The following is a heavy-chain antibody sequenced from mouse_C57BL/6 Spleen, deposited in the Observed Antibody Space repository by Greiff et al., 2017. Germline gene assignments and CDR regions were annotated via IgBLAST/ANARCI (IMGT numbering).Heavy chain of an antibody. CDR3: ARSKPHYYGSSYFDY. CDR2: INPNNGGT. Sequence: EVQLQQSGPELVKPGASVKMSCKASGYTFTDYNMHWVKQSHGKSLEWIGYINPNNGGTSYNQKFKGKDTLTVNKSSSTAYMELRSLTSEDSAVYYCARSKPHYYGSSYFDYWGQGTTLTVSS. V-gene: IGHV1-22*01. CDR1: GYTFTDYN. J-gene: IGHJ2*01. D-gene: IGHD1-1*01.